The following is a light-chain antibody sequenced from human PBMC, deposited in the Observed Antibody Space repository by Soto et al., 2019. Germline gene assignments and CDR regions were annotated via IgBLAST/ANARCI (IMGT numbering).Light chain of an antibody. CDR1: SSDVGGYIF. V-gene: IGLV2-8*01. CDR3: VSYAGGTYV. CDR2: DVN. J-gene: IGLJ1*01. Sequence: QSVLTQPPSASGSPGQSVTISCTGTSSDVGGYIFVSWYQQHPGKAPKLMIYDVNKRPSGVPDRFSGSKSDNTVSLTVSGLQAEDEADHYCVSYAGGTYVFGTGTKVTVL.